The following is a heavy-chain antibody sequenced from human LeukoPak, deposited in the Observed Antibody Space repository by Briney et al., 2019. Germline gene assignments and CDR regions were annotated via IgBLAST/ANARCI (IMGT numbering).Heavy chain of an antibody. CDR3: ARGGWIFGVVIVNYFDY. J-gene: IGHJ4*02. V-gene: IGHV1-18*01. CDR2: ISAYNGNT. CDR1: GYTFTSYG. D-gene: IGHD3-3*01. Sequence: ASVKVSCKASGYTFTSYGISWVRQAPGQGLEWMGWISAYNGNTNYAQKLQGRVTMTTDTSTSTAYMELRSLRSDDTAVYYCARGGWIFGVVIVNYFDYWGQGTLVTVSS.